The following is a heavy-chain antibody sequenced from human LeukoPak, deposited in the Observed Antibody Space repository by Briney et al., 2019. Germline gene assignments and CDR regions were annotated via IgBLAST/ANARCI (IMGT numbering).Heavy chain of an antibody. V-gene: IGHV4-34*01. CDR1: GGSFSGYY. CDR2: INHSGST. D-gene: IGHD2-2*01. Sequence: SETLSLTCAVYGGSFSGYYWSWIRQPPGKGLEWIGEINHSGSTNYNPSLKSRVTISVGTSKNQFSLKLSSVTAADTAVYYCARDRKYCSSTSCYPRGYYYYMDVWGKGTTVTVSS. CDR3: ARDRKYCSSTSCYPRGYYYYMDV. J-gene: IGHJ6*03.